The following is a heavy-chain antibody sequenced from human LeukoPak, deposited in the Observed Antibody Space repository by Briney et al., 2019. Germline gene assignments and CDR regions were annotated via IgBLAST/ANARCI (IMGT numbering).Heavy chain of an antibody. V-gene: IGHV1-18*01. CDR3: AREPGRRYDSSGYSDY. J-gene: IGHJ4*02. D-gene: IGHD3-22*01. Sequence: ASVTVSCKASGYTFTSYGISWVRQAPGQGLEWMGWISAYNGNTNYAQKLQGRVTMTTDTSTSTAYMELRSLRSDDTAVYYCAREPGRRYDSSGYSDYWGQGTLVTVSS. CDR2: ISAYNGNT. CDR1: GYTFTSYG.